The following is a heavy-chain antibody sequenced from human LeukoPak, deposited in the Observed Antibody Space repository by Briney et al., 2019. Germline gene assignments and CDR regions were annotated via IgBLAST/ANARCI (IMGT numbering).Heavy chain of an antibody. CDR1: GYSFTSYW. CDR3: ARLGRSYDFWSGFVGHKVRNAPFDY. D-gene: IGHD3-3*01. V-gene: IGHV5-51*01. Sequence: GESLKISCKGSGYSFTSYWIGWVRQMPGKGLEWMGIIYPGDSDTRYSPSFQGQVTISADKSISTAYLQWSSLKASDTAMYYCARLGRSYDFWSGFVGHKVRNAPFDYWGQGTLVTVSS. J-gene: IGHJ4*02. CDR2: IYPGDSDT.